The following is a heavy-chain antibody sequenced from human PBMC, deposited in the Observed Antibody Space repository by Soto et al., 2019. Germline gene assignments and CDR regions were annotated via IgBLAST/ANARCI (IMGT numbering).Heavy chain of an antibody. CDR1: GYTSADFC. CDR2: VSGNNGAS. J-gene: IGHJ5*01. D-gene: IGHD2-2*01. Sequence: ASVKVSCKASGYTSADFCISWVRQAPGQGLEWMGWVSGNNGASNPAPKVQGRITMTLDTSTGVSYMALRSLRSDDTAIYYCVRDQKYFRVNGNWFDSWGQGTLVTVSS. V-gene: IGHV1-18*04. CDR3: VRDQKYFRVNGNWFDS.